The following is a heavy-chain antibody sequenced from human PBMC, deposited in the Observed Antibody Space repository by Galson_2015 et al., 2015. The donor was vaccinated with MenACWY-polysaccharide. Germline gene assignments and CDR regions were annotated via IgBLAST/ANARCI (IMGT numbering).Heavy chain of an antibody. CDR3: ANPGLSTGRTSDVDY. D-gene: IGHD1-14*01. J-gene: IGHJ4*02. CDR2: ISGSGAST. V-gene: IGHV3-23*01. CDR1: GFTFNSYT. Sequence: SLRLSCAASGFTFNSYTMSWVRQAPGKGLEWVSAISGSGASTYYADSAKGRFTISRDNSKNTLYLQMNSLRADDTAVYYCANPGLSTGRTSDVDYWGQGTLVTVSS.